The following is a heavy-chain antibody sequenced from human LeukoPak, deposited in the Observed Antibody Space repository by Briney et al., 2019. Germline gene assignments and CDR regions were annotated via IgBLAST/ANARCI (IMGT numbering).Heavy chain of an antibody. CDR2: IYYSGST. V-gene: IGHV4-39*01. CDR1: GGSIRSSSYY. D-gene: IGHD2-2*01. Sequence: SETLSLTCTVSGGSIRSSSYYWGWLRQPPGKGLEWIGSIYYSGSTYYNPSLKSRVTISVDTSKNQFSLKLSSVTAADTAVYYCARWRYCSSTSCRRFDYWGQGTLVTVSS. CDR3: ARWRYCSSTSCRRFDY. J-gene: IGHJ4*02.